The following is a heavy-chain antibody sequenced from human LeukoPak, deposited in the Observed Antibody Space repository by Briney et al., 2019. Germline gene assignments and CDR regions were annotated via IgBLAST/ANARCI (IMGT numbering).Heavy chain of an antibody. D-gene: IGHD6-6*01. CDR3: ARHGVAARGTGYFDY. V-gene: IGHV4-59*08. CDR1: GGSISTYY. CDR2: IYYSGST. J-gene: IGHJ4*02. Sequence: PSETLSLTCTVPGGSISTYYWSWIRQPPGKGLEWIGYIYYSGSTNYNPSLKSRVTISVDTSNNQFSLKLTSVTAADTALYYCARHGVAARGTGYFDYWGQGTLVTVSS.